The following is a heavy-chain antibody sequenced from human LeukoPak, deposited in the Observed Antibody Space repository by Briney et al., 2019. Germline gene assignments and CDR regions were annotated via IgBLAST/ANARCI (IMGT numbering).Heavy chain of an antibody. D-gene: IGHD6-19*01. Sequence: GGSLRLSCAASGFTFSSYGMHWVRQAPGKGLEWVAFIRYDGSNKYYADSVKGRFTISRDNSKNTLYLQMNSLRAEDTAVYYCAKDGYSSDQFDYWGQGTLVTVSS. CDR2: IRYDGSNK. V-gene: IGHV3-30*02. CDR1: GFTFSSYG. CDR3: AKDGYSSDQFDY. J-gene: IGHJ4*02.